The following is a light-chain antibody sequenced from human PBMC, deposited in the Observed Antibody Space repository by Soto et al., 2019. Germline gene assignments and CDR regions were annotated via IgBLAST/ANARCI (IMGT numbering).Light chain of an antibody. CDR2: AAS. CDR3: QQSYRIPPWT. CDR1: QSISTF. V-gene: IGKV1-39*01. J-gene: IGKJ1*01. Sequence: DIQMTQSPSTLSASVGARVTITCRASQSISTFLNWYQQRPGKAPELLIYAASNLQSGVPSRFSGSGSGTDFALTISSLQPEDFATYYCQQSYRIPPWTFGQGTKVDIK.